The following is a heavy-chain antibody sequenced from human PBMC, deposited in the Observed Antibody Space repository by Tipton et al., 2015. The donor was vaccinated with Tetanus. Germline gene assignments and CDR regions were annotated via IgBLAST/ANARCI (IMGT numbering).Heavy chain of an antibody. D-gene: IGHD3-16*01. CDR1: GVSMIDSY. J-gene: IGHJ5*02. V-gene: IGHV4-4*07. CDR2: IYSSGTT. CDR3: ARALKQGANWFDP. Sequence: LRLSCTVSGVSMIDSYWNWIRQPAGKGLEWIGRIYSSGTTNYDPSLRGRVTMSIDTSKNRFSLKLDSVTAADTAIYYCARALKQGANWFDPWRQGTLVTVSS.